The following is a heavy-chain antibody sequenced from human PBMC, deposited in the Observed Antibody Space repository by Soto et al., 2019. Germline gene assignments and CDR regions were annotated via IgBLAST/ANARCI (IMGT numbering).Heavy chain of an antibody. D-gene: IGHD4-4*01. Sequence: GGSLRLSCAASGFTLSGSVIYWVRQPSGKGLEWVGRIRSRSNGYATAYAASVRGRFTISRDDSKNTAYLQMNSLKTEDTAVYYCSRPGSSNYASDYWGQGTLVTVSS. J-gene: IGHJ4*02. CDR3: SRPGSSNYASDY. V-gene: IGHV3-73*01. CDR1: GFTLSGSV. CDR2: IRSRSNGYAT.